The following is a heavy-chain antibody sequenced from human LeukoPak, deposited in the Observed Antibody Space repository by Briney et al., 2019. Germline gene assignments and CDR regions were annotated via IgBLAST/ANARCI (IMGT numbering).Heavy chain of an antibody. CDR1: GFTFSSYA. V-gene: IGHV3-64*01. D-gene: IGHD3-22*01. J-gene: IGHJ4*02. Sequence: PGGSLRLSCAASGFTFSSYAMHWVRQAPGKGLDYVSAISSNGGSTYYANSVKGRFTISRDNSKNTLYLQMGSLRAEDMAVYYCARRVYDSSGYYRGGYYFDYWGQGTLVTVSS. CDR2: ISSNGGST. CDR3: ARRVYDSSGYYRGGYYFDY.